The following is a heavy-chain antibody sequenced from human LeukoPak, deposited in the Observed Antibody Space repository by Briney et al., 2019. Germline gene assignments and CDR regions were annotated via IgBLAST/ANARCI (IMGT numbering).Heavy chain of an antibody. CDR2: INSDGSIP. Sequence: GGSLRLSCAASGFTFSSYWMHWVRQAPGKGLVWVSRINSDGSIPNYADSVKGRFTISRDNAKNTLYLQMNSLRVDYTAVYYCVRADSSGYYTYWGQGTLVTVSS. CDR1: GFTFSSYW. J-gene: IGHJ4*02. D-gene: IGHD3-22*01. V-gene: IGHV3-74*01. CDR3: VRADSSGYYTY.